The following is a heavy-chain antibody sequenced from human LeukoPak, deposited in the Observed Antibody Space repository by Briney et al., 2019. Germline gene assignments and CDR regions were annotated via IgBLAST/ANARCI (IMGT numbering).Heavy chain of an antibody. CDR3: ARAGYDFWSGHYYYFEY. D-gene: IGHD3-3*01. V-gene: IGHV3-7*01. CDR2: IKNDGSEK. Sequence: PGGSLRLSCAGSGFSFSGYWMSWVRQGPGKGLEWVANIKNDGSEKNYVDSMRGRFTISRDNGNNILYLQMNSLRVDDTATYYCARAGYDFWSGHYYYFEYWGQGTLVTVSS. J-gene: IGHJ4*02. CDR1: GFSFSGYW.